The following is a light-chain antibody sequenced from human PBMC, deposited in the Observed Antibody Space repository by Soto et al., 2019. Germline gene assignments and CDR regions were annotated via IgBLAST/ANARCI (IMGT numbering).Light chain of an antibody. J-gene: IGLJ2*01. CDR3: PTWGTGIVV. Sequence: QPVLTQSPSASASLGASVKFTCTLSSGHSTYAIAWHQQQPEKGPRYLMKLNSDGSHSKGDGIPDRFSGSSSGAERYLTISSLQSEDEADYYCPTWGTGIVVFGGGTKLTVL. CDR2: LNSDGSH. V-gene: IGLV4-69*01. CDR1: SGHSTYA.